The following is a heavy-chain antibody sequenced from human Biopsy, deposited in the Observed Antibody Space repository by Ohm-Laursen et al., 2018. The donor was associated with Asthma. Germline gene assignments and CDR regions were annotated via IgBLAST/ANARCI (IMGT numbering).Heavy chain of an antibody. CDR1: GFTFNSYG. V-gene: IGHV3-33*08. Sequence: SLRLSCAASGFTFNSYGMHWVRQAPGKGLEWVATVGSDESYTDHADSVKGRFTISRDNSKNTLHLQMSSLSPEDTAVYYCARDFSRAIMIGGGREHYFDFWGQGTLVTVSS. CDR2: VGSDESYT. CDR3: ARDFSRAIMIGGGREHYFDF. D-gene: IGHD3-16*01. J-gene: IGHJ4*02.